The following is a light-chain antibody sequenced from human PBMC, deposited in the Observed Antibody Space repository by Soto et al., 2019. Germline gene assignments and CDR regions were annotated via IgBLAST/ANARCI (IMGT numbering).Light chain of an antibody. CDR2: GAS. J-gene: IGKJ5*01. Sequence: DIQMTQSPSSLSAYLGDRVTITCRASQGISNYLAWYQQKPGRLPKLLLFGASTLQSGVPARFSGSGSGTEFSLTITSLQPEDFATYYCQQLFDSPITFGQGTRLEIK. V-gene: IGKV1-27*01. CDR3: QQLFDSPIT. CDR1: QGISNY.